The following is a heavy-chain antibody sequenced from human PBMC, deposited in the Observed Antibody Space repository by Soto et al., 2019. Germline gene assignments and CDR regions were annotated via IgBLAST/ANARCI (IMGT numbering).Heavy chain of an antibody. CDR2: ISGYNGNT. V-gene: IGHV1-18*04. Sequence: QVQLVQSGAEVKKPGASVKVSCKASGYTFTNYGISWVRQAPGQGPEWMGWISGYNGNTKYARKVQGRVTLTTDTSASTAYMELRGLRSDDTVVYYCARGGSSWSAEYYEHWGQGTLVTVSS. CDR1: GYTFTNYG. J-gene: IGHJ1*01. CDR3: ARGGSSWSAEYYEH. D-gene: IGHD6-13*01.